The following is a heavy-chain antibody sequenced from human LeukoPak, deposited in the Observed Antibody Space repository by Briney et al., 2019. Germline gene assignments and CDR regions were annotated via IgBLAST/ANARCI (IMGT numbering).Heavy chain of an antibody. Sequence: PSETLSLTCAVYGGSFSGYYWSWIRQPPGKGLEWIGEINHSGSTNYNPSLKSRVTISVDTSKNRFSLKLSSVTAADTAVYYCARGRIDGYNTYDYWGQGTLVTVSS. V-gene: IGHV4-34*01. CDR1: GGSFSGYY. J-gene: IGHJ4*02. CDR2: INHSGST. D-gene: IGHD5-24*01. CDR3: ARGRIDGYNTYDY.